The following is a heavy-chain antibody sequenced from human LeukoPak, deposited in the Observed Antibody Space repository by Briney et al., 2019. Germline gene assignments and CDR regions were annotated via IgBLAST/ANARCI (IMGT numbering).Heavy chain of an antibody. Sequence: GGSLRLSCTASGFTFGDYAMSWFRQAPGEGLEWVGFIRSKAYGGTTEYAASVKGRFTISRDDSKSIAYLQMNSLKTEDTAVYYCTREDIVVVPAAQSYYYYMDVWGKGTTVTVSS. CDR3: TREDIVVVPAAQSYYYYMDV. CDR2: IRSKAYGGTT. J-gene: IGHJ6*03. D-gene: IGHD2-2*01. V-gene: IGHV3-49*03. CDR1: GFTFGDYA.